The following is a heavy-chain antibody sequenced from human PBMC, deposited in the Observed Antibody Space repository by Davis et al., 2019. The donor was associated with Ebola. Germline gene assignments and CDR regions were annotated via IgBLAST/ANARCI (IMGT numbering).Heavy chain of an antibody. D-gene: IGHD2-21*01. CDR1: GGSFSGYY. CDR3: ARGYCGGDCLYYYYGMDV. V-gene: IGHV4-34*01. J-gene: IGHJ6*02. Sequence: MPSETLSLTCAVYGGSFSGYYWSWIRQPPGKGLEWIGEINHSGSTNYNPSLKSRVTISVDTSKNQFSLKLSSVTAADTAVYYCARGYCGGDCLYYYYGMDVWGQGTTVTVSS. CDR2: INHSGST.